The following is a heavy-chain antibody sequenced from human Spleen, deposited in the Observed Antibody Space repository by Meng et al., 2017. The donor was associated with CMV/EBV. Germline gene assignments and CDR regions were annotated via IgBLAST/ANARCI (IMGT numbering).Heavy chain of an antibody. CDR2: IKSRTDGGTT. CDR1: GCTFSNAW. CDR3: TTAFGYCSGGTCYGGR. J-gene: IGHJ4*02. V-gene: IGHV3-15*01. Sequence: SLKISCASSGCTFSNAWMSWVRQAPGKGLEWVGRIKSRTDGGTTDFAAPVKGRFTISRDDSKNTLSLQMHSLKTEDTAVYYCTTAFGYCSGGTCYGGRWGQGTLVTVSS. D-gene: IGHD2-15*01.